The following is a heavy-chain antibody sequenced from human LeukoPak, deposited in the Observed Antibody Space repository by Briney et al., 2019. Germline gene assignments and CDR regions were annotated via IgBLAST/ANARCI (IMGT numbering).Heavy chain of an antibody. CDR1: GYTFTSYG. CDR3: ARSLGSGYSSSWDFDY. D-gene: IGHD6-13*01. CDR2: ISAYNGNT. V-gene: IGHV1-18*01. Sequence: GASVKVSCKASGYTFTSYGISWVRQAPGQGLEWMGWISAYNGNTNYAQKLQGRVTMTTDTSTSTAYMELRSLRSDDTAVYYCARSLGSGYSSSWDFDYWGQGTLVTVSS. J-gene: IGHJ4*02.